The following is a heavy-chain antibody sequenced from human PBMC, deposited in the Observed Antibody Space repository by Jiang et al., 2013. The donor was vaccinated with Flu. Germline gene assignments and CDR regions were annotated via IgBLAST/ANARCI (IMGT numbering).Heavy chain of an antibody. CDR3: TTGYNDYVWGSYRYTQPIDY. V-gene: IGHV3-15*07. J-gene: IGHJ4*02. CDR1: GFTFSNAW. CDR2: LKAKRDGGTT. D-gene: IGHD3-16*02. Sequence: GGLVKPGGSLRLSCAASGFTFSNAWMNWVRQASREGAGVGRTVLKAKRDGGTTDYAAPVKGRFTISRDDSKNTLYLQMNSLKTEDTAVYYCTTGYNDYVWGSYRYTQPIDYWGQGTLVTVSS.